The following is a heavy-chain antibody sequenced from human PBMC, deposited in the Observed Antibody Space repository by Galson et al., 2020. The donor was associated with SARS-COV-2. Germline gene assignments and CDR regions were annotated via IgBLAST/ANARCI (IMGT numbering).Heavy chain of an antibody. V-gene: IGHV4-38-2*02. CDR3: ARQGVNMIVLVTVPGWYFDP. Sequence: SETLSLTCTVSGYSVSTTNYWGWVRPPPGRRLEWIGSVYPSGTTYYNPSLKRRVTISVDTSKNQFSLRLDSVTAADTALYYCARQGVNMIVLVTVPGWYFDPWGRGTLVTVSS. CDR2: VYPSGTT. CDR1: GYSVSTTNY. J-gene: IGHJ2*01. D-gene: IGHD3-22*01.